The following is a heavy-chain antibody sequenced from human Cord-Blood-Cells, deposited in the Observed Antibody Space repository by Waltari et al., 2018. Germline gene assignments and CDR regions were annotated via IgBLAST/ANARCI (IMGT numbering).Heavy chain of an antibody. J-gene: IGHJ6*02. D-gene: IGHD1-26*01. CDR3: ARTSIVGATRYYYYGMDV. CDR2: INPNSGGT. CDR1: GYTFTGYY. V-gene: IGHV1-2*04. Sequence: QVQLVQSGAEGKKPGASVKVSCKASGYTFTGYYMHWLRQAPAQGLEWMGWINPNSGGTNYAQKFQGWVTMTRDTSISTAYMELSRLRSDDTAVYYCARTSIVGATRYYYYGMDVWGQGTTVTVSS.